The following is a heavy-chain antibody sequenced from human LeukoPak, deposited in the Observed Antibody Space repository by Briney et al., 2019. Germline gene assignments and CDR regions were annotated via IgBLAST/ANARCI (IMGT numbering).Heavy chain of an antibody. CDR2: INPNSGGT. D-gene: IGHD6-13*01. V-gene: IGHV1-2*02. J-gene: IGHJ4*02. CDR3: AREAAAGDYYFDY. CDR1: GYTFTGYY. Sequence: ASVKVSCKASGYTFTGYYMHWVRQAPGQGLEWMGWINPNSGGTNYAQKFQGRVTMTRDTSIGTAYMELSRLRSDDTAVYYCAREAAAGDYYFDYWGQGTLVTVSS.